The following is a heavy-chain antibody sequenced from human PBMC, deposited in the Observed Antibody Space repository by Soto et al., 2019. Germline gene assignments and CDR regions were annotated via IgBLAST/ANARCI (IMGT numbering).Heavy chain of an antibody. CDR2: IIPIFGTA. V-gene: IGHV1-69*13. D-gene: IGHD3-22*01. CDR1: GGTFSSYA. J-gene: IGHJ6*02. CDR3: ARHRYDSTPWDYYYGMDV. Sequence: GASVKVSCKSSGGTFSSYAISCVRQAPGQGLEWMGGIIPIFGTANYAQKFQGRVTITADESTSTAYMELSSLRSEDTAMYYCARHRYDSTPWDYYYGMDVWGQGTTVTVSS.